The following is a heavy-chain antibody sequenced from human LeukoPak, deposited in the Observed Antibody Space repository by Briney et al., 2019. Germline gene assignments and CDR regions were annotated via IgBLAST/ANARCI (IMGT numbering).Heavy chain of an antibody. CDR3: TRSDYDYWSGYYPGY. Sequence: VKLGGSMRLSCTASGFTFGDYAMSWVRQAPGKGLEWVGFIRSKAYGGTTEYAASVKGRFTISRDDSKSIAYLQMNSLKTEDTAVYYCTRSDYDYWSGYYPGYWGQGTLVTVSS. D-gene: IGHD3-3*01. V-gene: IGHV3-49*04. J-gene: IGHJ4*02. CDR2: IRSKAYGGTT. CDR1: GFTFGDYA.